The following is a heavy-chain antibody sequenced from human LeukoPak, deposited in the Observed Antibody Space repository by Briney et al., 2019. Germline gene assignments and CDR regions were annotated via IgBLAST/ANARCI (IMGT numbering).Heavy chain of an antibody. J-gene: IGHJ6*02. D-gene: IGHD2-2*01. CDR2: ISGGGGST. CDR1: GFTLSSYV. CDR3: ARGDCSSSSCSGFYGMDV. Sequence: GSLRLSCEASGFTLSSYVMGRVRQAPGKGLEWVSLISGGGGSTYYADSVKGRFTVSRDNSKNTLYMELNSLRVEDTAVYYCARGDCSSSSCSGFYGMDVWGQGTTVTVSS. V-gene: IGHV3-23*01.